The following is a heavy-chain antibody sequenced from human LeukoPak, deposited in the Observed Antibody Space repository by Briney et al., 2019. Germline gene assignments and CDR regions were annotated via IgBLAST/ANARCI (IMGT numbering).Heavy chain of an antibody. J-gene: IGHJ4*02. Sequence: GSLRLSRVASEFTFSKYWMSWVRQAPGKGLEWIGRIYTSGSTNYNPSLKSRVTMSVDTSKNQFSLKLSSVTAADTAVYYCARLSSGWRLFDYWGQGTLVTVSS. CDR2: IYTSGST. CDR1: EFTFSKYW. V-gene: IGHV4-4*07. CDR3: ARLSSGWRLFDY. D-gene: IGHD6-19*01.